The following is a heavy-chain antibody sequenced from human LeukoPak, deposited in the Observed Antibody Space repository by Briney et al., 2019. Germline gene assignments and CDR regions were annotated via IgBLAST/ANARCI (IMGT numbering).Heavy chain of an antibody. CDR1: GFTFSSYW. D-gene: IGHD4-23*01. V-gene: IGHV3-74*01. J-gene: IGHJ4*02. CDR2: INSDGSST. CDR3: ARARYGGNYYFDY. Sequence: GGSLRLSCAASGFTFSSYWMHWVRHAPGKGQVWVSRINSDGSSTSYADSVKGRFTISRDNAKNTLYLQMNSLRAEDTAVYYCARARYGGNYYFDYWGQGTLVTVSS.